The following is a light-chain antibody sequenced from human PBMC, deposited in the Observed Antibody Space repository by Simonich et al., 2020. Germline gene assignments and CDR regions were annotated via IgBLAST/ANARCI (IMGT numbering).Light chain of an antibody. CDR3: SSYTSSSTWV. CDR1: SSDVGGYNY. Sequence: QSALTQPASVSGSPGQSITISCTGTSSDVGGYNYVSWYQQHPGKAPKLMIYDVSKRPSGVSSRCAGAKSGNTASLTISGLQAEDEADYYCSSYTSSSTWVFGGGTKLTVL. V-gene: IGLV2-14*01. CDR2: DVS. J-gene: IGLJ3*02.